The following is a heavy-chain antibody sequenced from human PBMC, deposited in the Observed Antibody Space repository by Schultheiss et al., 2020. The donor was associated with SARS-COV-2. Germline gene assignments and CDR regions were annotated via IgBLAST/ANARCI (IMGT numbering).Heavy chain of an antibody. Sequence: GGSLRLSCAASGFTFNNCWMHWVRQAPGKGLVWVSRINGDGSYTNYADSVKGRFTISRDNAKNTLYLQMNTVRAEDTAVYYCASYPDIAAAGDYWGQGTLVTVSS. CDR3: ASYPDIAAAGDY. V-gene: IGHV3-74*01. J-gene: IGHJ4*02. CDR2: INGDGSYT. D-gene: IGHD6-13*01. CDR1: GFTFNNCW.